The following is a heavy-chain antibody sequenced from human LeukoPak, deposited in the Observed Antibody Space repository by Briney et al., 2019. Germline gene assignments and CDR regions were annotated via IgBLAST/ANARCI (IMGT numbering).Heavy chain of an antibody. Sequence: ASVKVSFKVSGYTLTELSMHWVRQAPGKGREWMGGFDPEDGETIYAQKFQGRVTMTEDTSTDTAYMELSSLRSEDTAVYYCATGLSREAWFDPWGQGTLVTVSS. V-gene: IGHV1-24*01. CDR3: ATGLSREAWFDP. J-gene: IGHJ5*02. CDR2: FDPEDGET. CDR1: GYTLTELS. D-gene: IGHD2-2*01.